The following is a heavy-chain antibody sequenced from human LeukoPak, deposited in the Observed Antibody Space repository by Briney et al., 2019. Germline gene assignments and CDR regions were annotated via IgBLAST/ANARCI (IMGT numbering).Heavy chain of an antibody. V-gene: IGHV1-2*02. D-gene: IGHD3-22*01. CDR3: ARDYYYDSSGYYQAIDY. Sequence: GASVKVSCKASGYTFTGYYMHWVRQAPGQGLEWMGWINPNSGGTNYAQKFQGRVTMTRDTSISTAYMELSRLRSDDTAVYYCARDYYYDSSGYYQAIDYWGQGTLVTVSS. J-gene: IGHJ4*02. CDR1: GYTFTGYY. CDR2: INPNSGGT.